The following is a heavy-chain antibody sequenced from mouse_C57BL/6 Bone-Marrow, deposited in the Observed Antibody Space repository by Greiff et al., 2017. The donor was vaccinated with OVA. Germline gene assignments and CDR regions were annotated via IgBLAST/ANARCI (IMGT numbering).Heavy chain of an antibody. J-gene: IGHJ3*01. Sequence: QVQLQQPGAEPVKPGASVKLFCKASGYTLTSYRMQWVKQRPGPGLEWIGEIDPFDSYTNFNQKFKGKATLTVDTTSGAAYMQLSSLTSEDSAVDDSASEDSSGPFAYWGQGTLITVSA. V-gene: IGHV1-50*01. CDR2: IDPFDSYT. CDR3: ASEDSSGPFAY. D-gene: IGHD3-2*02. CDR1: GYTLTSYR.